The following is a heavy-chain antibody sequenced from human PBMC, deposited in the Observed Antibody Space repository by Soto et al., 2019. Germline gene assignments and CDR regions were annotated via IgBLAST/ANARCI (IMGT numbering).Heavy chain of an antibody. CDR3: ARIVTVTTNLSFDY. J-gene: IGHJ4*02. Sequence: SETMSLTCTVSVGPISSGGYYWTWIRQHPGKGLEWIGYIYYSGSTYYNPSLKSRVTISVDTSKNQFSLKLSSVTAADTAVYYCARIVTVTTNLSFDYWGQGTLVTVSS. CDR2: IYYSGST. V-gene: IGHV4-31*03. D-gene: IGHD4-17*01. CDR1: VGPISSGGYY.